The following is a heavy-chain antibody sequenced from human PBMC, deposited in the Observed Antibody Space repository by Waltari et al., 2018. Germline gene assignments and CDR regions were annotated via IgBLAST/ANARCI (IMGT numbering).Heavy chain of an antibody. CDR3: ASCSSWYHGIDV. V-gene: IGHV4-39*07. Sequence: QLQLQESGPGLVKPSETLSLTCTVSGGSISSSSSYWGWIRQPPGKGLEWIGSIYYSGSTYYNPSLKSRVTISVDTSKNQFSLKLSSVTAADTAVYYCASCSSWYHGIDVWGQGTTVTVSS. D-gene: IGHD6-13*01. CDR2: IYYSGST. CDR1: GGSISSSSSY. J-gene: IGHJ6*02.